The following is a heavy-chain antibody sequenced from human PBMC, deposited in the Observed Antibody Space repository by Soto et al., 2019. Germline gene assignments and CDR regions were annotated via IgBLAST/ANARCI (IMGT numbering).Heavy chain of an antibody. CDR1: GGSISSSSYY. CDR3: ARDKITGLFDY. CDR2: IYYSGST. D-gene: IGHD2-8*02. V-gene: IGHV4-39*02. Sequence: SETLSLTCTVSGGSISSSSYYWGWIRQPPGKGLEWIGNIYYSGSTYYNPSLKSRVTISVDTSKNQFSLKLSSVTAADTAVYYCARDKITGLFDYWGQGTLVTVS. J-gene: IGHJ4*02.